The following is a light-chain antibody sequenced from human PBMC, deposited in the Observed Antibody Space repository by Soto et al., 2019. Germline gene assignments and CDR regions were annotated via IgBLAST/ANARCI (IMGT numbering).Light chain of an antibody. CDR1: QGIGNS. CDR3: QKDDSAPWT. V-gene: IGKV1-27*01. Sequence: DIQMTQSPSSLSASVEDRVTIACRASQGIGNSLAWYQQKPGKVPKLLIYTAYTLRSGVPSRFSGSGSVTDFTLTINSLQTEDVATYYCQKDDSAPWTVGQGTMVEIK. J-gene: IGKJ1*01. CDR2: TAY.